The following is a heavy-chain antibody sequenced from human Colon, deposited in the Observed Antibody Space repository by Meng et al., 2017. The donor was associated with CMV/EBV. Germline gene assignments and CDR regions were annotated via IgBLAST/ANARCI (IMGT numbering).Heavy chain of an antibody. CDR2: MYYSGSS. CDR1: GGSIKSHGNY. D-gene: IGHD1-7*01. Sequence: TVSGGSIKSHGNYWGWIRQPPGNGLEWIGSMYYSGSSYYNPSLESRVSISVDTSTNRFSLNLSSVTAADTAVYYCVRSDWNYGWFDPWGQGTLVTVSS. J-gene: IGHJ5*02. V-gene: IGHV4-39*07. CDR3: VRSDWNYGWFDP.